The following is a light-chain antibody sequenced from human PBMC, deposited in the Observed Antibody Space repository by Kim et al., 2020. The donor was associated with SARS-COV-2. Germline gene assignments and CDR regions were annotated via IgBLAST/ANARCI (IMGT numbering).Light chain of an antibody. CDR1: QSVSSN. CDR2: GAS. CDR3: QQYNNWPPIT. Sequence: PPGESATRSCRASQSVSSNLAWYQQKPGQAPRLLIYGASTRATGIPARFSGSGSGTEFTPTISSLQSEDFAVYYCQQYNNWPPITFGQGTRLEIK. J-gene: IGKJ5*01. V-gene: IGKV3-15*01.